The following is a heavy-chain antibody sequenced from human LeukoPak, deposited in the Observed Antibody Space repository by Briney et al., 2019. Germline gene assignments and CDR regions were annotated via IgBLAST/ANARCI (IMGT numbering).Heavy chain of an antibody. Sequence: SETLSLTCTVSGGSISSYYWSWIRQPAGKGLEWIGRIYTSGSTSYNPSLKSRVTMSVDTSKSQFSLKLSSVTAADTAVYYCAKSNGYGLVDIWGQGTMVTVSS. V-gene: IGHV4-4*07. CDR1: GGSISSYY. D-gene: IGHD3-10*01. J-gene: IGHJ3*02. CDR3: AKSNGYGLVDI. CDR2: IYTSGST.